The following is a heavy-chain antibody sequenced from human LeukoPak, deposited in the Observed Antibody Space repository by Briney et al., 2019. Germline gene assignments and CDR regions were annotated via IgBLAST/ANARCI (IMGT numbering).Heavy chain of an antibody. CDR2: IFPADSDT. J-gene: IGHJ4*02. D-gene: IGHD3-22*01. CDR1: GYSFTSYW. CDR3: ARHNSSGSDIDY. V-gene: IGHV5-51*03. Sequence: PGESLKISCKGSGYSFTSYWIGWVRQTPGKGLEWMGIIFPADSDTRYSPSFQGQVTISADKSIITAYLQWSSLKASDSATHYCARHNSSGSDIDYWGQGTLVTVSS.